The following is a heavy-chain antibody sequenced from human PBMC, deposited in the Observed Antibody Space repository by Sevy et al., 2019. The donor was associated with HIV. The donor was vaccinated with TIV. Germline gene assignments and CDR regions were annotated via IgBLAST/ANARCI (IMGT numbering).Heavy chain of an antibody. J-gene: IGHJ4*02. CDR1: GFTFSWES. CDR2: ISSGSRII. CDR3: AGDSSVVGYFDY. D-gene: IGHD3-3*02. V-gene: IGHV3-48*01. Sequence: GGSLRLSCVASGFTFSWESMNWVRQAPGKGLEFLSYISSGSRIIYYADSVKGRFTITRDNAKNSLYLQMNSLRAEDTAVYYCAGDSSVVGYFDYWGQGSLVTVSS.